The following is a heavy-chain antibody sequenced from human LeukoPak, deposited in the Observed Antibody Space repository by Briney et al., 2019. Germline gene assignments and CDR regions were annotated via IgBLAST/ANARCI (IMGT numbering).Heavy chain of an antibody. D-gene: IGHD2-2*01. CDR2: VWHDGSDN. J-gene: IGHJ6*01. CDR3: ARDRTYCSSTSCTRLGMDV. CDR1: GFTFTRYG. Sequence: GRSLRLSCEVSGFTFTRYGMHWVRQAPGKGLEWVAVVWHDGSDNGYADSVKGRFTISRDVTKNMLYLQMNSLRAEDTALYYCARDRTYCSSTSCTRLGMDVWGQGTTVTVSS. V-gene: IGHV3-33*01.